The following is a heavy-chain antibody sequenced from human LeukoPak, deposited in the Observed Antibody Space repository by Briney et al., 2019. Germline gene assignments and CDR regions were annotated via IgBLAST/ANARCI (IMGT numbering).Heavy chain of an antibody. CDR3: ARQLCTNGVCYRHFDY. D-gene: IGHD2-8*01. CDR2: TRNKANSYTT. CDR1: GFTFSDHY. V-gene: IGHV3-72*01. Sequence: GGSLRLSCAASGFTFSDHYIDWVRQAPGKGLEWVGRTRNKANSYTTEYAASVKGRLTISRDDSKNSLYLQINSLKTEDTAVYYCARQLCTNGVCYRHFDYWGQGTLVTVSS. J-gene: IGHJ4*02.